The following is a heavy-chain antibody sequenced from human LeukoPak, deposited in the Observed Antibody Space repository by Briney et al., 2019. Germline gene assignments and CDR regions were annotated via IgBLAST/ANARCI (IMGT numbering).Heavy chain of an antibody. CDR1: GYTFTSYG. J-gene: IGHJ5*02. CDR2: ISAYNGNT. V-gene: IGHV1-18*01. D-gene: IGHD2-2*01. CDR3: ARDKPRVPTALIVVVPAATNWFDP. Sequence: ASVKVSCKASGYTFTSYGISWVRQAPGQGLEWMGWISAYNGNTNYAQKLQGRVTMTTDTSTSTAYMELRSLRSDDTAVYYCARDKPRVPTALIVVVPAATNWFDPWGQGTLVTVSS.